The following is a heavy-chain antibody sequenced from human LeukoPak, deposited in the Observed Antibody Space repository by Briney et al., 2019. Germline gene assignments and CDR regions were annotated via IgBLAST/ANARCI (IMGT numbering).Heavy chain of an antibody. J-gene: IGHJ4*02. CDR2: IYYTGIT. Sequence: PSETLSLTCTVSGVSISSSGYYWAWIRQPPGKGLEWIGNIYYTGITQYNLSLKSRVTISVDTSKNQFSLKLSSVTAADTAVYYCASKLDDFESWGQGTLVAVSS. CDR1: GVSISSSGYY. V-gene: IGHV4-39*01. D-gene: IGHD6-6*01. CDR3: ASKLDDFES.